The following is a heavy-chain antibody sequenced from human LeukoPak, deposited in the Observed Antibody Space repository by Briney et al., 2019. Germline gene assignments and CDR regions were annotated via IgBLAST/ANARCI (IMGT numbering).Heavy chain of an antibody. V-gene: IGHV3-23*01. Sequence: GGSLRLSCAASGFTFSSYAMSWVRQAPGKGLEWVSAISGSGGSTYYADSAKGRFTISRDNSKNTMYLQMSSRRTEDTAVYYCAKDLQWVHYSDRSFFDYWGQGPRVSVSS. CDR3: AKDLQWVHYSDRSFFDY. CDR2: ISGSGGST. J-gene: IGHJ4*02. CDR1: GFTFSSYA. D-gene: IGHD3-22*01.